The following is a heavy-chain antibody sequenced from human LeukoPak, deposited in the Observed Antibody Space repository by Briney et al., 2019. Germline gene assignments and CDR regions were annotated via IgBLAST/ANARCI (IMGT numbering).Heavy chain of an antibody. CDR3: ARGGVRGMGSWYFDY. V-gene: IGHV4-59*01. Sequence: SETLSLTCTVSGGSISSYYWSWIRQPPGKGLEWIGYIYYSGSTNYNPSLKSRVTISVDTSKNQFSLKLSSVTAADTAVYYCARGGVRGMGSWYFDYWGQGNLVTVSS. J-gene: IGHJ4*02. D-gene: IGHD3-10*01. CDR2: IYYSGST. CDR1: GGSISSYY.